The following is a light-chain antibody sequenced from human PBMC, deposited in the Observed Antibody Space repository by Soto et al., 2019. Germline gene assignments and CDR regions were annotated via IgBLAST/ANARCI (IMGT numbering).Light chain of an antibody. CDR2: AAS. CDR3: QQSYTTPWT. J-gene: IGKJ1*01. V-gene: IGKV1-39*01. CDR1: QSITSY. Sequence: IQMTQSPSSLSASVGDRVTITCRASQSITSYLNWYQQKPGKAPQLLIYAASSLQSGVPSRFSGSGSGTDLTLTISSLQPEDFATYFGQQSYTTPWTFGQGTKVEVK.